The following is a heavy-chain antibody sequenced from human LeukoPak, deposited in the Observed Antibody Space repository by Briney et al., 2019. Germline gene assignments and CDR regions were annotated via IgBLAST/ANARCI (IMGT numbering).Heavy chain of an antibody. Sequence: ASETLSLTCAVYGGSFSGYYWSWIRQPPGKGLEWIGEINHSGGTNYNPSLKSRVTISVDTSKNQFSLKLSSVTAADTAVYYCARWGSGNDYWGQGTLVTVSS. CDR2: INHSGGT. CDR1: GGSFSGYY. D-gene: IGHD2-15*01. CDR3: ARWGSGNDY. V-gene: IGHV4-34*01. J-gene: IGHJ4*02.